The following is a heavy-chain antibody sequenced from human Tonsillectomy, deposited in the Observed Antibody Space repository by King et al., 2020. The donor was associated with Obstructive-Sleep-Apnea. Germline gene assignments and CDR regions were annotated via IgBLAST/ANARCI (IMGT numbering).Heavy chain of an antibody. CDR1: GFSFDDYA. V-gene: IGHV3-43D*03. D-gene: IGHD6-19*01. CDR3: AKGGFNSGSSGSYFDY. Sequence: VQLVESGGVVVQPGGSLRLSCAASGFSFDDYAMHWVRQAPGKGLEWVSLISWDGSSAYYVDSVRGRFSISRDNGKNSLFLQMNGLRAEDTALYYCAKGGFNSGSSGSYFDYWGQGTLVTVSP. J-gene: IGHJ4*02. CDR2: ISWDGSSA.